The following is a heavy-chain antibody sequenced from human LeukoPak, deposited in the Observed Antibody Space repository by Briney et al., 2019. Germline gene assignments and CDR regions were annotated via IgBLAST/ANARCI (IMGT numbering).Heavy chain of an antibody. CDR2: ISSSSSTI. V-gene: IGHV3-48*02. Sequence: PGGSLRLSCAASGFTFSSYSMNWVRQAPGKGLEWVSYISSSSSTIYYADSVKGRFTISRDNAKNSLYLQMNSLRDEDTAVYYCERERGYCSSTSCYPIGYNWFDPWGQGTLVTVSS. CDR3: ERERGYCSSTSCYPIGYNWFDP. J-gene: IGHJ5*02. CDR1: GFTFSSYS. D-gene: IGHD2-2*01.